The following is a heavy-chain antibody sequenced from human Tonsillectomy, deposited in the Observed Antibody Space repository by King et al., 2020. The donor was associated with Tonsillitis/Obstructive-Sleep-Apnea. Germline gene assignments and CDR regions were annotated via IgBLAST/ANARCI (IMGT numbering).Heavy chain of an antibody. CDR3: AKGSRSIVGATFD. D-gene: IGHD1-26*01. V-gene: IGHV3-9*01. CDR1: GFTFDDYA. J-gene: IGHJ4*02. Sequence: VQLVQSGGGLVQPGRSLRLSCAASGFTFDDYAMLWVRQAPGKGLEWVSGISWNSGSIGYADSVKGRFTISRDNAKNSLYLQMNSLRAEDTALYYCAKGSRSIVGATFDWGQGTLVTVSS. CDR2: ISWNSGSI.